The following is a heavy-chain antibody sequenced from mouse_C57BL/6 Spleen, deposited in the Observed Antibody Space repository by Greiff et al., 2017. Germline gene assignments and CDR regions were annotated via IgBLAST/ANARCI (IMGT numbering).Heavy chain of an antibody. CDR1: GYTFTDYY. V-gene: IGHV1-76*01. Sequence: VQLQQSGAELVRPGASVKLSCKASGYTFTDYYINWVKQRPGQGLEWIARIYPGSGNTYYNEKFKGKATLTAEKSSSTAYMQLSSLTSADSAVYFCSREGAPYDPYVDYWGQGTTLTVSS. CDR3: SREGAPYDPYVDY. D-gene: IGHD2-3*01. J-gene: IGHJ2*01. CDR2: IYPGSGNT.